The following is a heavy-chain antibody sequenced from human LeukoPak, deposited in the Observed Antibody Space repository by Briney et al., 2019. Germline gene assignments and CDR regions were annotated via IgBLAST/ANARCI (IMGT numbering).Heavy chain of an antibody. J-gene: IGHJ4*02. CDR1: GFTFSSYT. CDR3: LRGHYDEY. D-gene: IGHD4-17*01. V-gene: IGHV3-7*03. CDR2: IRQDGSVE. Sequence: PGGSLRLSCAASGFTFSSYTMAWVRQAPGKGLECVANIRQDGSVEYCVDSVQGRFTISRDNAKNSLYLQMNSLRVDDTAIYYCLRGHYDEYRGQGTLVTVSS.